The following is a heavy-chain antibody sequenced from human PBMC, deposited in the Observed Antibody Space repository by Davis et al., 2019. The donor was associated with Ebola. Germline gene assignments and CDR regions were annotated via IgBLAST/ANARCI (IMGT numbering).Heavy chain of an antibody. CDR1: GFSFSSCS. D-gene: IGHD3-3*01. CDR2: ISGSGGST. J-gene: IGHJ6*04. Sequence: GESLKISCAASGFSFSSCSMSWVRQAPGKGLEWVSVISGSGGSTYYADSVKGRFTISRDNSKKTLYLQMNSLRAEDTAVYYCAKSGLSFGVVKYHYGMDVWGKGTTVTVSS. CDR3: AKSGLSFGVVKYHYGMDV. V-gene: IGHV3-23*01.